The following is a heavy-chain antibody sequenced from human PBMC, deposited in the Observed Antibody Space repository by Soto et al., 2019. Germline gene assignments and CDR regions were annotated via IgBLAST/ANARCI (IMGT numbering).Heavy chain of an antibody. V-gene: IGHV1-18*04. Sequence: GASVKVSCKASGYTFTSYGISWVRQAPGQGLEWMGWISAYNGNTNYAQKLQGRVTMTTDTSTSTAYMELRSLRSDDTAVYYCARVTLAPYYYYGMDVCGQGTTVTVSS. D-gene: IGHD3-16*01. J-gene: IGHJ6*02. CDR3: ARVTLAPYYYYGMDV. CDR1: GYTFTSYG. CDR2: ISAYNGNT.